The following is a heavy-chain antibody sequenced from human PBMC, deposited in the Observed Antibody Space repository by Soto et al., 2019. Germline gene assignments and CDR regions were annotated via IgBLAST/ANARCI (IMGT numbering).Heavy chain of an antibody. CDR2: INSDGSST. J-gene: IGHJ4*02. V-gene: IGHV3-74*01. CDR3: ARPSPGIAVAGSGFDY. Sequence: EVQLVESGGGLVQPGGSLRLSCAASGFTFSSYWMHWVRQAPGKGLVWVSRINSDGSSTSYADSVKGRFTISRDNXKXXLYRQMNSLRAEDTAVYYCARPSPGIAVAGSGFDYWGQGTLVTVSS. CDR1: GFTFSSYW. D-gene: IGHD6-19*01.